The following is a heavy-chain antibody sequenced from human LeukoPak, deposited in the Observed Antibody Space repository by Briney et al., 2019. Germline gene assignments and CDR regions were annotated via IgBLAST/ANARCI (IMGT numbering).Heavy chain of an antibody. CDR3: ARAVGSGYDSQYNWFDP. CDR2: INPSGGST. J-gene: IGHJ5*02. D-gene: IGHD5-12*01. Sequence: GASVKVSCKASGYTFTSYYMHWVRQAPGQGLEWMGIINPSGGSTSYAQKFQGRVTMTRDTSTSTVYMELSSLRSEDTAVYYCARAVGSGYDSQYNWFDPWGQGTLVTVSS. V-gene: IGHV1-46*01. CDR1: GYTFTSYY.